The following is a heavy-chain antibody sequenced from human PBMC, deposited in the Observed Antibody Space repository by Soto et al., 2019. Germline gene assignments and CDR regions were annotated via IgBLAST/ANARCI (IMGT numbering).Heavy chain of an antibody. Sequence: GGSLRLSCAASGFTFSSYAMSWVRQAPGKGLEWVSAISGSGGSTYYADSVKGRFTISRDNSKNTLYLQMNSLRAEDTAVYYCAKSMVRGVIITAFDYWGQGTLVTVSS. CDR1: GFTFSSYA. J-gene: IGHJ4*02. CDR3: AKSMVRGVIITAFDY. D-gene: IGHD3-10*01. V-gene: IGHV3-23*01. CDR2: ISGSGGST.